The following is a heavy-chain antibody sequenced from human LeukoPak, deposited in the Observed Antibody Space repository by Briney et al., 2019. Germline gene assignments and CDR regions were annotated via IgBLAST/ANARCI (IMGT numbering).Heavy chain of an antibody. J-gene: IGHJ4*02. V-gene: IGHV1-46*01. D-gene: IGHD3-10*01. Sequence: GASVKVSCKASGYIFTNYYMHWARQAPGQGLEWMGIINPSGGSTTYAQKFQGRVTMTRDTSTSTVYMELSSLRSEDTAVYYCARDHGSAYYRAPRHWGQGTLVTVSS. CDR1: GYIFTNYY. CDR2: INPSGGST. CDR3: ARDHGSAYYRAPRH.